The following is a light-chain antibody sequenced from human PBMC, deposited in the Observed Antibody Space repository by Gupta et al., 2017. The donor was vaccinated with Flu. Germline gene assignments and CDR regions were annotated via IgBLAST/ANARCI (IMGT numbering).Light chain of an antibody. CDR1: RLGDKY. Sequence: SPGKTASITCSGDRLGDKYACWYQQKPGQFPLLVIYKDSKRPSGIPDRFSGSNSGNTATLTISGTQARDEADYYCQAWDSSNVVFGGGTKLTVL. J-gene: IGLJ2*01. CDR2: KDS. CDR3: QAWDSSNVV. V-gene: IGLV3-1*01.